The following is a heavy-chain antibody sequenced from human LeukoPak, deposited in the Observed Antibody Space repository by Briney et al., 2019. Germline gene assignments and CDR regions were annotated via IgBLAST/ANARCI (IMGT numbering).Heavy chain of an antibody. CDR3: ARDWGVGGSNWFDP. Sequence: SQTLSLTCTVSGGSISSGGYYWSWIRQHPGKGLEWIGYIYYSGSPYYNPSLKSRVTISVDTSKNQFSLKLSSVTAADTAVYYCARDWGVGGSNWFDPWGQGTLVTVSS. CDR2: IYYSGSP. CDR1: GGSISSGGYY. D-gene: IGHD3-16*01. J-gene: IGHJ5*02. V-gene: IGHV4-31*03.